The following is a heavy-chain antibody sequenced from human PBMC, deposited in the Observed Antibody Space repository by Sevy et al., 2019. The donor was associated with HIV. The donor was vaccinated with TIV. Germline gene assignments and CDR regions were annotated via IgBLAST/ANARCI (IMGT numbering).Heavy chain of an antibody. CDR3: ARADDCSGGSCYETDMDV. Sequence: SETLSLSCTVSGGSMTSYYWSWIRQPPGKGLEWIGEINHSGSTNYNPSLKSRVTISVDTSKNQFSLKLSSVTAADTAVYYCARADDCSGGSCYETDMDVWGQGTTVTVSS. D-gene: IGHD2-15*01. CDR1: GGSMTSYY. V-gene: IGHV4-34*01. J-gene: IGHJ6*02. CDR2: INHSGST.